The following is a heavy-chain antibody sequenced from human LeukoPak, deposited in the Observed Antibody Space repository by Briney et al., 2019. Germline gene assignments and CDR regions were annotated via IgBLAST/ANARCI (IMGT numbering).Heavy chain of an antibody. CDR2: ISSSSSTI. CDR3: TRRYGTYFDY. J-gene: IGHJ4*02. D-gene: IGHD5-24*01. V-gene: IGHV3-48*04. CDR1: GFTFSSYS. Sequence: PGGSLRLSCAASGFTFSSYSMNWVRQAPGKGLEWVSYISSSSSTIYYADSVKGRFTISRDNAENSLFLQMNSLRAEDTAVYYCTRRYGTYFDYWGQGTLVTVSS.